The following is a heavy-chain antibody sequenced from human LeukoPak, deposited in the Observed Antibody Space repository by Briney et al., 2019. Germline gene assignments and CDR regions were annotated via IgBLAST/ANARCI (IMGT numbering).Heavy chain of an antibody. CDR1: GFTFSSYG. CDR3: AKDHSSGWWNWFDP. D-gene: IGHD6-19*01. V-gene: IGHV3-30*18. J-gene: IGHJ5*02. Sequence: GGSLRLSCAASGFTFSSYGMHWVRQAPGKGLEWVAVISYDGSNKYYADSVKGRFTISRDNSKNTLYLQVNSLRAEDTAVYYCAKDHSSGWWNWFDPWGQGTLVTVSS. CDR2: ISYDGSNK.